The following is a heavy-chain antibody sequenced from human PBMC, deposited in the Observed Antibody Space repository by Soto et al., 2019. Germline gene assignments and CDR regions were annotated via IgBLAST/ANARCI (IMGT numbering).Heavy chain of an antibody. J-gene: IGHJ3*02. V-gene: IGHV1-2*04. CDR1: GYTFTGYY. D-gene: IGHD2-15*01. Sequence: GPVKVSCKASGYTFTGYYMHWVRQAPGQGLEWMGWINPNSGGTNYAQKFQGWVTMTRDTSISTAYMELSRLRSDDTAVYYCARDRDIDDAFDIWGQGTMVTVSS. CDR3: ARDRDIDDAFDI. CDR2: INPNSGGT.